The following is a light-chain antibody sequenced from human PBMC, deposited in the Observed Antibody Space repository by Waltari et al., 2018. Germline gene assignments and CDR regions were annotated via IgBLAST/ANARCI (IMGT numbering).Light chain of an antibody. Sequence: IVLTQSPDTLSLSPGQRATLSCRASQTINNNFLVWYQQKPGQAPRLPIHGASSRATGFPDRFSGSGSGTDFTPTISRLEPEDVAVYYCQQYDGSILTFGGGTKVEI. V-gene: IGKV3-20*01. CDR3: QQYDGSILT. J-gene: IGKJ4*01. CDR2: GAS. CDR1: QTINNNF.